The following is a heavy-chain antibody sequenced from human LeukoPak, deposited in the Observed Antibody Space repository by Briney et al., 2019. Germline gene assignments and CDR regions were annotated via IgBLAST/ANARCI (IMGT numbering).Heavy chain of an antibody. Sequence: GGSLRLSCAASGLTFSSYATSWVRQAPGQGLEWVSTISGSGDNTHYADSVKGRLTISRDNSKNTLYLQMNSLRVEDTAVYYCGGAKFYYYGMDVWGQGTTVTVSS. CDR2: ISGSGDNT. CDR1: GLTFSSYA. CDR3: GGAKFYYYGMDV. V-gene: IGHV3-23*01. J-gene: IGHJ6*02. D-gene: IGHD1-26*01.